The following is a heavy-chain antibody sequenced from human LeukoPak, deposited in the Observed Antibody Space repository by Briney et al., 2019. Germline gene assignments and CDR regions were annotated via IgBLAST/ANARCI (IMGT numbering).Heavy chain of an antibody. Sequence: GRSLRLSCAASGFTFRNYAMHWVRQTPGKGLEWVTVISHDESNEYYADSVKGRFTISRDNSKNTLYLQMNSLRAEDTAVYYCAKDRWPRTGSDYKIFDYWGQGTLVTVSS. J-gene: IGHJ4*02. CDR3: AKDRWPRTGSDYKIFDY. CDR2: ISHDESNE. V-gene: IGHV3-30-3*01. D-gene: IGHD4-11*01. CDR1: GFTFRNYA.